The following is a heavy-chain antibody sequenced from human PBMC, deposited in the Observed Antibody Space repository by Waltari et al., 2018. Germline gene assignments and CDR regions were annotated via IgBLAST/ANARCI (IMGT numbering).Heavy chain of an antibody. CDR3: ARDTYYFDSGSAT. V-gene: IGHV4-61*01. J-gene: IGHJ5*01. CDR1: GDSLSSGRYY. CDR2: MSHSGST. D-gene: IGHD3-10*01. Sequence: QVQLHESAPGLVQPSETLSLTCTFSGDSLSSGRYYWSWVRQPPGKGLEWIGYMSHSGSTNYNPSLKSRVTISLDTSKNQLSLRLTSVSAADTAVYYCARDTYYFDSGSATWGHGTLVTVSS.